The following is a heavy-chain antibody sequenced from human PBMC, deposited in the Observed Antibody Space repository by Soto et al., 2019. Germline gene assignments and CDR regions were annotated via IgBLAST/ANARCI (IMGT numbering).Heavy chain of an antibody. CDR2: INPHSGGT. CDR3: ARFRSSSSLYFDY. D-gene: IGHD6-6*01. J-gene: IGHJ4*02. V-gene: IGHV1-2*02. CDR1: GYTFTYYF. Sequence: GXSVKVCCKASGYTFTYYFLHLVRQAPGQGLECMGWINPHSGGTNYAQKFQGRVTMTRDTSISTAYMELSRLRSDDTAVYYCARFRSSSSLYFDYWGQGTLVTVSS.